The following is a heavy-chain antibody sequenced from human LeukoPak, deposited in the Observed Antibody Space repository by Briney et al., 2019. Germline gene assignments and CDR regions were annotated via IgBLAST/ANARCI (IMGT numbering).Heavy chain of an antibody. CDR1: GFTVSSNY. V-gene: IGHV3-66*01. J-gene: IGHJ4*02. Sequence: GGSLRLSCAASGFTVSSNYMSWVRQAPGKGLEWVSVIYSGGRTDFADSVKGRFTISRDNSKNTLYLQMRSLRAEDTAVYYCASALGYWGQGTLVTVSS. CDR2: IYSGGRT. CDR3: ASALGY.